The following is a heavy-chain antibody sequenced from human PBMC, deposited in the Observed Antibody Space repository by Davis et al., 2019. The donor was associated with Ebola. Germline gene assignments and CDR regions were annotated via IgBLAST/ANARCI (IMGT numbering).Heavy chain of an antibody. D-gene: IGHD6-13*01. CDR3: ARGQQLGAGWFDP. J-gene: IGHJ5*02. CDR1: GGSFSGYY. CDR2: INHSGST. Sequence: PSETLSLTCAVYGGSFSGYYWSWIRQPPGKGLEWIGEINHSGSTNYNPSLKSRVTISVDTSKKQFSLKLSSVTAADTAVYYCARGQQLGAGWFDPWGQGTLVTVSS. V-gene: IGHV4-34*09.